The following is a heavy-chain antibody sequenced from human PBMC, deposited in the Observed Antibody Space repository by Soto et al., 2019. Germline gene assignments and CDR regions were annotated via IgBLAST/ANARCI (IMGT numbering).Heavy chain of an antibody. V-gene: IGHV3-30-3*01. CDR3: AREVKEYSSGWYGFDWYYYYGMDV. CDR1: GFTFSSYA. D-gene: IGHD6-19*01. J-gene: IGHJ6*02. CDR2: ISYDGSNK. Sequence: VQLLESGGGLVQPGGSLRLSCAASGFTFSSYAMHWVRQAPGKGLEWVAVISYDGSNKYYADSVKGRFTISRDNSKNTLYLQMNSLRAEDTAVYYCAREVKEYSSGWYGFDWYYYYGMDVWGQGTTVTVS.